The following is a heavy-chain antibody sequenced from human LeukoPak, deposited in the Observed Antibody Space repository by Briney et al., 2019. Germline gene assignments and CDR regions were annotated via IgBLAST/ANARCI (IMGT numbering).Heavy chain of an antibody. V-gene: IGHV4-34*01. J-gene: IGHJ4*02. CDR3: ARGPHYYDSSPPDY. D-gene: IGHD3-22*01. Sequence: PSETLSLTCAVYGGSFSGYYWSWIRQPPGKGLEWIGEINHSGSTNYNPSLKSRVTISVDTSKNQFSLKLSSVTAADTAVYYCARGPHYYDSSPPDYWGQGTLVTVSS. CDR2: INHSGST. CDR1: GGSFSGYY.